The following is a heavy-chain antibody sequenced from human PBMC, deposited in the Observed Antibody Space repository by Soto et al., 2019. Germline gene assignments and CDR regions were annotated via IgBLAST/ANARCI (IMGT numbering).Heavy chain of an antibody. D-gene: IGHD3-10*01. CDR2: INPNSGGT. CDR1: GYTFTGYY. CDR3: AREAGHGLLWFGGPQHHLDY. V-gene: IGHV1-2*04. J-gene: IGHJ4*02. Sequence: ASVKVSCKASGYTFTGYYMHWVRQAPGQGLEWMGWINPNSGGTNYAQKFQGWVTMTRDTSISTAYMELSRLRSDDTAVYYCAREAGHGLLWFGGPQHHLDYWGQGTLVTVSS.